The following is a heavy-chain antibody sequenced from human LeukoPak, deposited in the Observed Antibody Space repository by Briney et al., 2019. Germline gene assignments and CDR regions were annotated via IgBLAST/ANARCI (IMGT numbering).Heavy chain of an antibody. V-gene: IGHV3-23*01. J-gene: IGHJ6*02. CDR1: GFTFSSYA. D-gene: IGHD2-15*01. CDR3: ANLGYCSGGSCYGYYYGMDV. Sequence: GGSLRLSCAASGFTFSSYAMSWVRQAPGKGLEWASGISGSGGSTYYADSVKGRFTISRDNSKNTLYLQMNSLRAEDTAVYYCANLGYCSGGSCYGYYYGMDVWGQGTTVTVSS. CDR2: ISGSGGST.